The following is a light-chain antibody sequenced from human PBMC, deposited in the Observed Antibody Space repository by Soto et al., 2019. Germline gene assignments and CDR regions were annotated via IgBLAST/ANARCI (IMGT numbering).Light chain of an antibody. Sequence: DIPMTQSASSLSASLGDRVTLACRASQRISTYLNWYQQKQGKAPKLLIYAASSLYSGVPSRFSGSGYGTEFNLTINSLQSEDSAVYYCQQHNQWPITFGQGTRLEIK. CDR3: QQHNQWPIT. CDR1: QRISTY. CDR2: AAS. V-gene: IGKV1-39*01. J-gene: IGKJ5*01.